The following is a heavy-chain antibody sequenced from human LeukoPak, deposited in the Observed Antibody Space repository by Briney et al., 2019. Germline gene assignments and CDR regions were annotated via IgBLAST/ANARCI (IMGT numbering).Heavy chain of an antibody. CDR2: ISSRGGTI. J-gene: IGHJ4*02. CDR1: GFTFSSYE. D-gene: IGHD6-19*01. CDR3: ARISGWYCDY. V-gene: IGHV3-48*03. Sequence: GGSLRLSCAASGFTFSSYEMNWVRQAPGEGLEWISYISSRGGTIKYADSVKGRFTISRDNAKNSLHLQMNSLRAEDTAVYYCARISGWYCDYWGQGTLVTVSS.